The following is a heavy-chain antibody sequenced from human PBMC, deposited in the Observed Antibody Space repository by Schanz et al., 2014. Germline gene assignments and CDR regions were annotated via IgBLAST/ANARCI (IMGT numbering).Heavy chain of an antibody. D-gene: IGHD3-3*01. J-gene: IGHJ5*02. CDR3: ARDRGYDFSFDP. V-gene: IGHV4-28*03. Sequence: QVQLQESGPGLVKPSETLSLTCTVSGYSINTSDWWGWIRQPAGKGLEWIGRIYNSGKTNYNPSLESRVSMSVDTSKKQLSLKLRSVSAADTAVYYCARDRGYDFSFDPWGQGTLVTVSS. CDR1: GYSINTSDW. CDR2: IYNSGKT.